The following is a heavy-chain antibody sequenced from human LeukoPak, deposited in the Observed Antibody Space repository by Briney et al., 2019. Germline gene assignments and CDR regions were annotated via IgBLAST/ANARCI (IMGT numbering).Heavy chain of an antibody. Sequence: SQTLSLTCTVSGGSISSGGYYWSWIRQHPGKGLEWIGYIHYSGSTYYNPSLKSRVTISVDTSKNQFSLKLRYVTAADTAVYYCARTYMTSTRFDPWGQGTLVTVSS. D-gene: IGHD2-21*02. J-gene: IGHJ5*02. CDR2: IHYSGST. CDR3: ARTYMTSTRFDP. V-gene: IGHV4-31*03. CDR1: GGSISSGGYY.